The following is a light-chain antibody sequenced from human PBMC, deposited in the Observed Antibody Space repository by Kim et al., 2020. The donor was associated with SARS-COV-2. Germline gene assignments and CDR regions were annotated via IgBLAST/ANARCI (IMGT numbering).Light chain of an antibody. CDR3: TSYTTSTTWV. CDR1: RSDIGAYNY. V-gene: IGLV2-14*03. CDR2: DVT. Sequence: GQSSTISCTGTRSDIGAYNYVAWYQQHPGKVPKVMIYDVTKRPSGVSDRFSGSKSANTASLTISGLQAEDEADYYCTSYTTSTTWVLGGGTQLTVL. J-gene: IGLJ3*02.